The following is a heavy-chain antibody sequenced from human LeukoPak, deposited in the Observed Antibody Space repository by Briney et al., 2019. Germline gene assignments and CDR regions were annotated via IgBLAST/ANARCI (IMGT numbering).Heavy chain of an antibody. V-gene: IGHV3-9*01. D-gene: IGHD6-13*01. CDR3: AKDIGWRAASYYGMDV. CDR2: ISWNSGSI. J-gene: IGHJ6*02. CDR1: GFTFDDYA. Sequence: QPGRSLRLSCAASGFTFDDYAMHWVRQAPGKGLEWVSGISWNSGSIGYADSVKGRFTISRDNAKNSLYLQMNSLRAEDTALYYCAKDIGWRAASYYGMDVWGQGTTVTVSS.